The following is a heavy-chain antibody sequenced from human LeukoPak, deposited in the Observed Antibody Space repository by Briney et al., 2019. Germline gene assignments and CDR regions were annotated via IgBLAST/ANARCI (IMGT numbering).Heavy chain of an antibody. D-gene: IGHD6-13*01. CDR1: GFTFCSYW. CDR2: IKQDGSDK. CDR3: ASGQKLGF. J-gene: IGHJ4*02. V-gene: IGHV3-7*01. Sequence: GGSLRLSCVASGFTFCSYWMSWVRQAPGKGLELVANIKQDGSDKYYVDSVKGRFTISRDNAKDALYLQMNSLRAEDTAVYYCASGQKLGFWGQGTLGTVSS.